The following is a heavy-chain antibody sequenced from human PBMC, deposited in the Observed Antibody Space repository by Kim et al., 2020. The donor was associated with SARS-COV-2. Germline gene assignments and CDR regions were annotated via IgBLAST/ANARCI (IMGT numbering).Heavy chain of an antibody. V-gene: IGHV4-59*01. CDR1: GGSIGKYY. CDR3: TRSLYSSKGYGSVWFDP. CDR2: IYYTGRT. J-gene: IGHJ5*02. Sequence: ETLSLTCTVSGGSIGKYYWSWIRQSPGKGLEWIGYIYYTGRTNYNASLKSRVTMSLDTSKDQFSLKLTSVTAADTAVYYCTRSLYSSKGYGSVWFDPWG. D-gene: IGHD6-19*01.